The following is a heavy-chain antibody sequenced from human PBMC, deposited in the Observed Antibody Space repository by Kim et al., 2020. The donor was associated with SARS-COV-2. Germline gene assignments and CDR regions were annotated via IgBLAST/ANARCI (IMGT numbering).Heavy chain of an antibody. J-gene: IGHJ3*02. V-gene: IGHV3-73*01. D-gene: IGHD3-10*01. CDR1: GFIFTDSA. CDR2: IRSKANSYAT. Sequence: GGSLRLSCAASGFIFTDSAMHWVRQASGKGLEWVGRIRSKANSYATAYAASLKGRFTISRDDSKNTAYLQLNSLATEDTAVYYCTRVPPDPGSYYDAFDIWVQGTMVTVSS. CDR3: TRVPPDPGSYYDAFDI.